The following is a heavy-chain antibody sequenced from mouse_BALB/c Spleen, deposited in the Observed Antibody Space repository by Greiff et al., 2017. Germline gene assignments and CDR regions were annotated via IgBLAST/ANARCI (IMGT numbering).Heavy chain of an antibody. CDR1: AYTFTDYW. V-gene: IGHV1-69*01. CDR2: IDTSDSYT. Sequence: QVQLQQPGAELVMPGASVKMSCKASAYTFTDYWMHWVKQRPGQGLEWIGAIDTSDSYTSYNQKFKGKATLTVDESSSTAYMQLSSLTSEDSAVYYCARNAGYWGQGTSVTVSS. J-gene: IGHJ4*01. CDR3: ARNAGY.